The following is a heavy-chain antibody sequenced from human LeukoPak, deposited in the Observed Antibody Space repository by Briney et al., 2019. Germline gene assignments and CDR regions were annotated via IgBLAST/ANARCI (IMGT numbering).Heavy chain of an antibody. V-gene: IGHV3-13*01. Sequence: GGSLRLSCAASGFTFSSYDMHWVRQATGKGLEWVSAIGTAGDTYYPGSVKGRFTISRENAKNSLYLQMNSLRAGDTAVYYCARSPGIAAAFDYWGQGTLVTVSS. D-gene: IGHD6-13*01. CDR3: ARSPGIAAAFDY. CDR1: GFTFSSYD. CDR2: IGTAGDT. J-gene: IGHJ4*02.